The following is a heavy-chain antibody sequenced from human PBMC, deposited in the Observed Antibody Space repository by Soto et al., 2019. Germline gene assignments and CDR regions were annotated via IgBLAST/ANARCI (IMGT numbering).Heavy chain of an antibody. CDR2: IYYSGST. CDR1: DGSISSSSYY. J-gene: IGHJ5*02. CDR3: ARPSGVTIFGVVTSKGWFDP. V-gene: IGHV4-39*01. Sequence: QLQLQESGPGLVKPSETLSLTCTVSDGSISSSSYYWGWIRQPPGKGLEWIGSIYYSGSTYYNPSLKSRVTISVDTSMNHFSLKLRSVSAADTAVYYCARPSGVTIFGVVTSKGWFDPWGQGTLVTVSS. D-gene: IGHD3-3*01.